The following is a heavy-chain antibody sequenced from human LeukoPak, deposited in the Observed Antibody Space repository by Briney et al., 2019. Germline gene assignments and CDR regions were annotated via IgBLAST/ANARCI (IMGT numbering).Heavy chain of an antibody. CDR3: ARGYGSGSYPY. V-gene: IGHV4-59*08. CDR2: IYYSGNT. Sequence: SETLSLTCTVSGGSISDYYWSWIRQPPGKGLEWIGYIYYSGNTNYNPSLKSRVTMSVDTSTNHFSLTLTSVTAADTAVYYCARGYGSGSYPYWGQGTLVTVSS. J-gene: IGHJ4*02. D-gene: IGHD3-10*01. CDR1: GGSISDYY.